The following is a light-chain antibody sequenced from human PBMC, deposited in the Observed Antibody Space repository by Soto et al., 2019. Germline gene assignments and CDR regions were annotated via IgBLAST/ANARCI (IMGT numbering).Light chain of an antibody. CDR3: QQYNSYLWT. J-gene: IGKJ1*01. V-gene: IGKV1-5*03. Sequence: DIQMTQSPSTLSASVGDIVIITFRASQSISSWLAWYQQKPGKAPKLLIYKASSLESGVPSRFSGSGSGTEFTLTISSLQPDDFATYYCQQYNSYLWTFGQGTKVDIK. CDR2: KAS. CDR1: QSISSW.